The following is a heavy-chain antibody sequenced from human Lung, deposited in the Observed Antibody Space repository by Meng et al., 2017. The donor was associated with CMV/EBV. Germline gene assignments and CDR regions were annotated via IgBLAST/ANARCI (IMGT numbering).Heavy chain of an antibody. V-gene: IGHV3-66*02. J-gene: IGHJ3*02. D-gene: IGHD6-6*01. Sequence: GGSLRLXCAASGFTVSSNYMSWVRQAPGKGLEWVSVIYSGGSTYYADSVKGRFTISRDNSKNTLYLQMNSLRAEDTAVYYCHEYSSSSGDDAFDIWGQGTMVT. CDR1: GFTVSSNY. CDR2: IYSGGST. CDR3: HEYSSSSGDDAFDI.